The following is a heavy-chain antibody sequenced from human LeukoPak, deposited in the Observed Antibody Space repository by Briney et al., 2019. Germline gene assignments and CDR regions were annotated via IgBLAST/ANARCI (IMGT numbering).Heavy chain of an antibody. Sequence: GGSLRLSCAASGFTFSSYSMNWVRQAPGKGLEGVSYISSSSSSIYHADSVKGRFTISRDNAKNSLYLQMNSLRAEDTAVYHCAREGHLYYYYYMDVWGKGTTVTVSS. CDR3: AREGHLYYYYYMDV. CDR1: GFTFSSYS. J-gene: IGHJ6*03. V-gene: IGHV3-48*01. CDR2: ISSSSSSI.